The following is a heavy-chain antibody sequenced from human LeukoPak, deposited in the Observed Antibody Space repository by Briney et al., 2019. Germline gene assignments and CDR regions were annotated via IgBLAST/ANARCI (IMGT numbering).Heavy chain of an antibody. V-gene: IGHV4-59*01. Sequence: SETLSLTCTVSGGSISSYYWSWVRQPPGKGLEWIGYIYSSGSTNYNPSLKSRVTISVDTSKNQFSLKLSSVTAADTAVYYCARVEMATITLSYWGQGTLVTVSS. CDR2: IYSSGST. CDR3: ARVEMATITLSY. CDR1: GGSISSYY. D-gene: IGHD5-24*01. J-gene: IGHJ4*02.